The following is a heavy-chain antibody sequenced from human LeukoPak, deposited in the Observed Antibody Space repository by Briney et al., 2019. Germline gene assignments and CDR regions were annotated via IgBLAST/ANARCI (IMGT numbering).Heavy chain of an antibody. CDR3: ARKGGHFDY. J-gene: IGHJ4*02. V-gene: IGHV4-59*02. Sequence: SETLSLTCTVSGDSVNYYYWSWIRQSPGKGLEWIGYVYYNGSAKYNPSLKSRVTISVDMSKNQFSLKVSSVTAADTAIYYCARKGGHFDYWGQGTLVTVSS. CDR2: VYYNGSA. CDR1: GDSVNYYY. D-gene: IGHD2-15*01.